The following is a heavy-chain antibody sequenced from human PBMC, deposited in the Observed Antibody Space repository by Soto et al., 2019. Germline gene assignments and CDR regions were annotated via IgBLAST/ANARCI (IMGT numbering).Heavy chain of an antibody. D-gene: IGHD6-19*01. V-gene: IGHV1-2*02. Sequence: ASVKVSCKASGYMFTGFYLHWVRQAPGQGLEWMGWINPNNGVTTYAKNFQGRVTMTRDSSISTAYMELSSLRSDDTAVYFCAAAAIPVAGRHPDFWGQGTVVTVSS. CDR1: GYMFTGFY. CDR2: INPNNGVT. J-gene: IGHJ4*02. CDR3: AAAAIPVAGRHPDF.